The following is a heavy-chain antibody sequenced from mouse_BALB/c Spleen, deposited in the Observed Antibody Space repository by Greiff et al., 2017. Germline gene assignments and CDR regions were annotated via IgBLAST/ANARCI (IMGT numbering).Heavy chain of an antibody. CDR1: GFTFTDYY. D-gene: IGHD3-1*01. J-gene: IGHJ3*01. CDR3: ARDMGYRFDY. CDR2: IRNKANGYTT. V-gene: IGHV7-3*02. Sequence: EVMLVESGGGLVQPGGSLRLSCATSGFTFTDYYMSWVRQPPGKALEWLGFIRNKANGYTTEYSTSVKGRFTISRDNSQSILYLQMNTLRAEDSATYYCARDMGYRFDYWGQGTLVTVSA.